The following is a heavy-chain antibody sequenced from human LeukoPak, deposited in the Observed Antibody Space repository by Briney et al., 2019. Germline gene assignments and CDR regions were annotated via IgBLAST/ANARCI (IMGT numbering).Heavy chain of an antibody. V-gene: IGHV4-39*01. CDR1: GGSISSSSYS. Sequence: SETWSLTCPVPGGSISSSSYSWGWFRHPPGKGLDWIGSIYYSGSTYYNPSLKSRVTISVDTSKNQFSLKLSSVTAADTAVYYCARRATYYYYGMDVWGQGTTVTVS. CDR3: ARRATYYYYGMDV. J-gene: IGHJ6*02. D-gene: IGHD5-24*01. CDR2: IYYSGST.